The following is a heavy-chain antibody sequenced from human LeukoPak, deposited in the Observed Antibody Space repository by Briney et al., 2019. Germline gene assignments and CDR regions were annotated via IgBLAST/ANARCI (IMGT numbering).Heavy chain of an antibody. CDR3: ARAWDSSGYWFDP. V-gene: IGHV4-4*07. Sequence: PSETLSLTCTVSGGSISSYYWSWVRQPAGKGLEWVGRMYTSGSTNYNPSLKTRVTISVDTSKNQFSLKLSSVTAADTAVYYCARAWDSSGYWFDPWGQGTLVTVSS. CDR2: MYTSGST. D-gene: IGHD3-22*01. CDR1: GGSISSYY. J-gene: IGHJ5*02.